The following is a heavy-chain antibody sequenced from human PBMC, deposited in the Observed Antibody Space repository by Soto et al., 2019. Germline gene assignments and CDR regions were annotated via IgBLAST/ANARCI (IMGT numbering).Heavy chain of an antibody. Sequence: SETLSLTCTVSGGSISSYYWSWIRQPPGKGLEWIGDIYYSGSTNYNPSLKSRVTISVDTSKNQFSLKLSSVTAADAAVYYCARGYCTNGVCYRKNNWFDPWGQGTQVTVS. CDR2: IYYSGST. CDR3: ARGYCTNGVCYRKNNWFDP. V-gene: IGHV4-59*12. D-gene: IGHD2-8*01. J-gene: IGHJ5*02. CDR1: GGSISSYY.